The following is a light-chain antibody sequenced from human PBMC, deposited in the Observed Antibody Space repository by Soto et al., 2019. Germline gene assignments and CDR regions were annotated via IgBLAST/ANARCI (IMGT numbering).Light chain of an antibody. CDR3: CSYAGSRIFYV. CDR2: EGS. Sequence: QSVLAQPASVSGSPGQSITISCTGTSSDVGSYNLVSWYQQHPGKAPKLMIYEGSKRPSGVSNRFSGSKSGNTASLKISGIQAEDEAHYSCCSYAGSRIFYVFGTGTKVTVL. CDR1: SSDVGSYNL. J-gene: IGLJ1*01. V-gene: IGLV2-23*01.